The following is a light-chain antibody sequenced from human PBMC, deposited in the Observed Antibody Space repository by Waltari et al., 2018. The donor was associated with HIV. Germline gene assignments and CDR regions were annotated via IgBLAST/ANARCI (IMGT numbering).Light chain of an antibody. J-gene: IGLJ2*01. Sequence: QSVLPQPPSVSAAPGQKVTISCSGSSTNIGNNYVSWYQHLPGTAPKLLTHDINKRPVGIPDRCWGSTSGTSATLGITGLHTGDEADYYCGTCDGSLGSDVVFGGGAKLTVL. V-gene: IGLV1-51*01. CDR3: GTCDGSLGSDVV. CDR1: STNIGNNY. CDR2: DIN.